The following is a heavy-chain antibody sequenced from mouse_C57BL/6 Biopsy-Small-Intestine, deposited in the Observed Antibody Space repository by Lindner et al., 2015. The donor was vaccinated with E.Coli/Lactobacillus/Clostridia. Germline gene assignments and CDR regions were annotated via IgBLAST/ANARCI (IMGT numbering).Heavy chain of an antibody. D-gene: IGHD1-1*02. J-gene: IGHJ4*01. CDR1: GYTFTDYG. CDR2: ITAHNGNT. CDR3: AKSRRTCGGETCYSDFDY. Sequence: SVKVSCKSSGYTFTDYGIHWLRQAPGQGLEWMGWITAHNGNTNYAQKFQDRVTMTTDTSTNTAYMELRSLRSDDTAVYYCAKSRRTCGGETCYSDFDYWGQGTLVTVSS. V-gene: IGHV14-4*02.